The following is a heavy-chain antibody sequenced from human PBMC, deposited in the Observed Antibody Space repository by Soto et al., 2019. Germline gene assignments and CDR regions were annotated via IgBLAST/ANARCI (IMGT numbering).Heavy chain of an antibody. CDR2: IKSKTDGGTT. CDR3: TADVTWELAGLRFDYYYYGMDG. Sequence: GGSLRLSCAASGFTFSNAWMSWVRRAPGKGLEWVGRIKSKTDGGTTDYAAPVKGRFTISRDDSKNTLYLQMNSLKTEGTAVYYCTADVTWELAGLRFDYYYYGMDGWGQGTTVTVSS. CDR1: GFTFSNAW. D-gene: IGHD3-10*01. V-gene: IGHV3-15*01. J-gene: IGHJ6*02.